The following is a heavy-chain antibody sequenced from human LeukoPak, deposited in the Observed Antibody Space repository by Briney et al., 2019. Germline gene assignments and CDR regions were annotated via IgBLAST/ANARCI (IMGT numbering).Heavy chain of an antibody. J-gene: IGHJ4*02. CDR2: INHSGST. Sequence: SETLSLTCAVYGGSFSGYYWSWIRQPPGKGLEWIGEINHSGSTNYNPSLKSRVTISVDTSKNQFSLKLSSVTAADTAVYYCARDQEVTLFDYWGQGTLVTVSS. V-gene: IGHV4-34*01. CDR3: ARDQEVTLFDY. CDR1: GGSFSGYY. D-gene: IGHD2-21*02.